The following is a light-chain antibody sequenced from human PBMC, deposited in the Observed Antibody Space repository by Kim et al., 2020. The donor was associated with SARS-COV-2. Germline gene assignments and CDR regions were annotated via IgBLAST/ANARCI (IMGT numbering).Light chain of an antibody. J-gene: IGKJ2*01. Sequence: DIQMTQSLSTLSASVGDRVTITCRASQSINSRLAWYQQKPGKAPKLLIYQASNLESGVSSRFGGSGSGSGIEFTLTISSLQPDDFATYYCQQYNYYYTFCQGTKLEI. CDR1: QSINSR. CDR3: QQYNYYYT. CDR2: QAS. V-gene: IGKV1-5*03.